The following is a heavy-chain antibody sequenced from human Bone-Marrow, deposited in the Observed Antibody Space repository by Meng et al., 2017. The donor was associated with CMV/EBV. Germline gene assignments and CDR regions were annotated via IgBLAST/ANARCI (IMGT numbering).Heavy chain of an antibody. Sequence: GGSLRLSCAASGFSFSDYGMHWVRQAPGKGLEWVAFIGEDGTTEYYGGSVKGRFTIARDNSKSTLNLQMNSLRPEDTAVYYCANWLGYCEGASCHGAAFWGLGTQVTVSS. CDR2: IGEDGTTE. CDR1: GFSFSDYG. V-gene: IGHV3-30*02. J-gene: IGHJ4*02. D-gene: IGHD2-2*01. CDR3: ANWLGYCEGASCHGAAF.